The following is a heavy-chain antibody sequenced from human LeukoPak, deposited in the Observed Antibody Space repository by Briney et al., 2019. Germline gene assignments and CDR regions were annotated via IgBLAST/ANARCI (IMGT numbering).Heavy chain of an antibody. CDR3: GRGGYDFDA. D-gene: IGHD3/OR15-3a*01. V-gene: IGHV3-66*01. CDR2: IERGTST. CDR1: GFSISDYY. J-gene: IGHJ6*02. Sequence: QPGGSLRLSCAASGFSISDYYMTWVRQAPGKGLEWVSTIERGTSTLYAGSVKGRLTISRDNTKNTLYLQMNSLRAEDTAVYYCGRGGYDFDAWGPGTTVSVFS.